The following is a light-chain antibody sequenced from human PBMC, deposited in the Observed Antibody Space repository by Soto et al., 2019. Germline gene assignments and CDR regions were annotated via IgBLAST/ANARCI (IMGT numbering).Light chain of an antibody. Sequence: QSALTQPASVSGSPGQSITISCTGTSSDVGTYNSVSWYQQYPGKAPKLMIHDVSNRPSGVSNRFSGSKSGNTASLTISGLQAEDEADYYCSSYTGSSSYVFGSGTKVTVL. CDR2: DVS. J-gene: IGLJ1*01. V-gene: IGLV2-14*01. CDR3: SSYTGSSSYV. CDR1: SSDVGTYNS.